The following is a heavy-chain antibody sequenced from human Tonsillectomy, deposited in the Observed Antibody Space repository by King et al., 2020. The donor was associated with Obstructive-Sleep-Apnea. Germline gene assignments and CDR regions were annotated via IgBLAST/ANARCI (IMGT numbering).Heavy chain of an antibody. CDR1: GFTFDDYG. V-gene: IGHV3-20*01. Sequence: VQLVESGGGVLRPGGSLRLSCAASGFTFDDYGMTWVRQAPGKGLEWVSGIIWNGGKTDYADSVKGRFTISRDNAKNSLSLKMNSLRAADTALYHCAGVAHMGSLHALDIWGQGTMVTVSS. D-gene: IGHD2-21*01. CDR3: AGVAHMGSLHALDI. CDR2: IIWNGGKT. J-gene: IGHJ3*02.